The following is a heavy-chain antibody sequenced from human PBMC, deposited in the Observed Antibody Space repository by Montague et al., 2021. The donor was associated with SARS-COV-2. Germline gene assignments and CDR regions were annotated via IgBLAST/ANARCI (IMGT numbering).Heavy chain of an antibody. Sequence: SETLSLTCSVAGRSINNYFWGWIRQSPGRGLEWVGYMHSTGSTAYKPSLKGRVIISVDTSKTQISLKLSSVSAAETALYYCARAVVGAKTATIESWGQGTLVTVSS. CDR3: ARAVVGAKTATIES. CDR2: MHSTGST. CDR1: GRSINNYF. J-gene: IGHJ4*02. V-gene: IGHV4-59*01. D-gene: IGHD2-15*01.